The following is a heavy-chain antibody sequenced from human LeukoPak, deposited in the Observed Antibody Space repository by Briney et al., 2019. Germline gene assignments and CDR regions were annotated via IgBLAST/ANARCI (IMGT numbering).Heavy chain of an antibody. CDR1: GYSFVNYW. CDR3: ARRGEGPIGGIGY. D-gene: IGHD3-10*01. V-gene: IGHV5-51*01. Sequence: PGESLKTSCKGSGYSFVNYWIGWVRQMPGKGLEWMGIIHPGDSDTRYSPSFQGQVTISAEKSISTAYLQWSSLKASDTAMYYCARRGEGPIGGIGYWGQGTLVTVSS. CDR2: IHPGDSDT. J-gene: IGHJ4*02.